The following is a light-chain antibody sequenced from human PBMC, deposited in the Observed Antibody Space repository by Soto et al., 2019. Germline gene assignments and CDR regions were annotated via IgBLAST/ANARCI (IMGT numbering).Light chain of an antibody. J-gene: IGKJ2*01. V-gene: IGKV3-15*01. CDR1: QSVNSN. Sequence: EIVMTQSPATLSVSPGERATLSCRASQSVNSNLAWYQHKPGQAPRLLIYGASTRATGIPARFSGSGSGKEFTLTISSLQSEDFAVYYCQQYNNWPPRYTFGQGTKLEIK. CDR3: QQYNNWPPRYT. CDR2: GAS.